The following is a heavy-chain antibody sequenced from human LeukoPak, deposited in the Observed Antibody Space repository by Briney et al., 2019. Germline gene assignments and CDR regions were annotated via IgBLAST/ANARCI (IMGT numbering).Heavy chain of an antibody. CDR2: INHSGST. J-gene: IGHJ4*02. CDR1: GGSFSGYY. Sequence: SETLSLTCAVYGGSFSGYYWSWIRQPPGKGLEWIGEINHSGSTNYNPSLKSRVTISVDTSKNQFSLKLSSVTAADTAVYYCARFDYDSSGLVDYWGQGTLVTVSS. CDR3: ARFDYDSSGLVDY. V-gene: IGHV4-34*01. D-gene: IGHD3-22*01.